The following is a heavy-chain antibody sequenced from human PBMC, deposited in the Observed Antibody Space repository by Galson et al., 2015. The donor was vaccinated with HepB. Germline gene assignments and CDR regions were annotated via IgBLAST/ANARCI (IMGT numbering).Heavy chain of an antibody. J-gene: IGHJ4*02. Sequence: SLRLSCAASGFTFSSYGMHWVRQAPGKGLEWVAVISYDGSNKYYADSVKGRFTISRDNSKNTLCLQMNSLRAEDTAVYYCAKADRRDGYNSPFDYWGQGTLVTVSS. CDR1: GFTFSSYG. CDR3: AKADRRDGYNSPFDY. CDR2: ISYDGSNK. D-gene: IGHD5-24*01. V-gene: IGHV3-33*05.